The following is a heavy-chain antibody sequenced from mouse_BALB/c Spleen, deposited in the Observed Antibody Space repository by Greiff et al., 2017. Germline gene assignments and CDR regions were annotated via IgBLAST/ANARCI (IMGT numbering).Heavy chain of an antibody. V-gene: IGHV1S81*02. Sequence: QVQLQQPGAELVKPGASVKLSCKASGYTFTSYWMHWVKQRPGQGLEWIGEINPSNGRTNYNEKFKSKATLTVDKSSSTAYMQLSSLTSEDSAVYYCARNYRYDVSAYWGQGTLVTVSA. J-gene: IGHJ3*01. D-gene: IGHD2-14*01. CDR1: GYTFTSYW. CDR3: ARNYRYDVSAY. CDR2: INPSNGRT.